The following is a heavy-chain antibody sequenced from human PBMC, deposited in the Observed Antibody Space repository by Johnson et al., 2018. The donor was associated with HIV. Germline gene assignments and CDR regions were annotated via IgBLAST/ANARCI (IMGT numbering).Heavy chain of an antibody. V-gene: IGHV3-30*04. Sequence: QVQLVESGGGVVQPGRSLRLSCAASGFTFSSYAMHWVRQAPGKGLEWVAVISYDGSDKYYADSVKGRFTISRDSSKNTLYLQMNSLRAEDMAVYYCARDDTEADGAFDIWGQGTMVTVSS. J-gene: IGHJ3*02. CDR1: GFTFSSYA. CDR2: ISYDGSDK. D-gene: IGHD2-2*02. CDR3: ARDDTEADGAFDI.